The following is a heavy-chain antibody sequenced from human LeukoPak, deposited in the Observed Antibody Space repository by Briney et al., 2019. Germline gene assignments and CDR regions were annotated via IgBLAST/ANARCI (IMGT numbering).Heavy chain of an antibody. V-gene: IGHV4-34*01. CDR1: GGSFSGYY. CDR2: INHGGST. CDR3: ARGSRPLVRYFDWPYYYYYYYMDV. J-gene: IGHJ6*03. Sequence: SETLSLTCAVYGGSFSGYYWSWIRQPPGKGLEWIGEINHGGSTNYNPSLKSRVTISVDTSKNQFSLKLSSVTAADTAVYYCARGSRPLVRYFDWPYYYYYYYMDVWGKGTTVTVSS. D-gene: IGHD3-9*01.